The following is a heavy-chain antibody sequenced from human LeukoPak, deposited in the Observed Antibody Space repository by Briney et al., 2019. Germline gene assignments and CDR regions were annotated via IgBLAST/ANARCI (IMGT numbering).Heavy chain of an antibody. D-gene: IGHD2-2*01. CDR2: ISSNGGST. V-gene: IGHV3-64*01. CDR3: ARGYCGSTSCLAD. CDR1: GFTFSSYA. J-gene: IGHJ4*02. Sequence: GGSLRLSCAASGFTFSSYAMRWVRQAPGKGLEYVSAISSNGGSTYYANSVKGRFTISRDNSKNTLYLQMGSLRAEDMAVYYCARGYCGSTSCLADWGQGTLVTVSS.